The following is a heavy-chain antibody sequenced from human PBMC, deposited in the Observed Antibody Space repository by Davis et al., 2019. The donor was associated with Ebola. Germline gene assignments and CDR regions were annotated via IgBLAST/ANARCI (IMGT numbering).Heavy chain of an antibody. Sequence: GGSLRLSCAASGFTFSSYSMNWVRQAPGKGLEWVSSISSSSSYIYYADSVKGRFTISRDNAKNTVYLQMNSLRAEDTAVYYCVKDSSNIWFDIWGQGTLVTVSS. J-gene: IGHJ3*02. V-gene: IGHV3-21*01. CDR1: GFTFSSYS. CDR2: ISSSSSYI. D-gene: IGHD2-15*01. CDR3: VKDSSNIWFDI.